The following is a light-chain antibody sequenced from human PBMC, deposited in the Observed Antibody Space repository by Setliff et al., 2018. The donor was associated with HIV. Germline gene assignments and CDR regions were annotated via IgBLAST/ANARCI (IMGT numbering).Light chain of an antibody. J-gene: IGLJ1*01. CDR1: RSDVGAYNY. Sequence: QSALAQPASVSGSPGQSITISCTGTRSDVGAYNYVSWYQPHPGKAPKLMIYEVSNRPSGVSNRFSGSKSGNTASLTISGLQAEDEADYFCSSYRGGSTLFVLGPGTKVTVL. CDR3: SSYRGGSTLFV. V-gene: IGLV2-14*01. CDR2: EVS.